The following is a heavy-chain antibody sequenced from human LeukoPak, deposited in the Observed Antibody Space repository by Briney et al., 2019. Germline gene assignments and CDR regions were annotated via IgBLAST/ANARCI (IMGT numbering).Heavy chain of an antibody. D-gene: IGHD1-1*01. Sequence: ASVKVSCKASGGTFSSYAISWVRQAPGQGLEWMGGIIPIFGTANYAQKFQGRVTITADESTSTAYMELSSLRSEDTAVYYCARDKQLDWAHYYYYYMDVWGKGTTVTVS. J-gene: IGHJ6*03. CDR2: IIPIFGTA. CDR1: GGTFSSYA. V-gene: IGHV1-69*13. CDR3: ARDKQLDWAHYYYYYMDV.